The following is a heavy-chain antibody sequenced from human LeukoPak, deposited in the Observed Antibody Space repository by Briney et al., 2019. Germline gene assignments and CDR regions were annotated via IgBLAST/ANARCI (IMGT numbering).Heavy chain of an antibody. V-gene: IGHV1-18*01. Sequence: ASVKVSCKASGYTFTSYGISWVRPAPGQGLEWMGWISAYNGNTNYAQKLQGRVTMTTDTSTSKAYMELRSLRSDDTAVYYCARASGGYCSSTSCYGDSSFDYWGQGTLVTVSS. CDR3: ARASGGYCSSTSCYGDSSFDY. CDR1: GYTFTSYG. J-gene: IGHJ4*02. D-gene: IGHD2-2*01. CDR2: ISAYNGNT.